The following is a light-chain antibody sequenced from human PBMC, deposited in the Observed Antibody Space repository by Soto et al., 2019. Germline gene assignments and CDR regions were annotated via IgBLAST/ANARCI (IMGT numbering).Light chain of an antibody. Sequence: QSVLTQPRSVSGSHGQSVTISCTGTSSDVGGYNYVSWYQQHPGKAPKLMIYDVSKRPSGVPDRFSGSKSGNTASLTISGLQAEDEADYYCCSYAGSYTFYVFGTGTKVTVL. V-gene: IGLV2-11*01. CDR3: CSYAGSYTFYV. J-gene: IGLJ1*01. CDR1: SSDVGGYNY. CDR2: DVS.